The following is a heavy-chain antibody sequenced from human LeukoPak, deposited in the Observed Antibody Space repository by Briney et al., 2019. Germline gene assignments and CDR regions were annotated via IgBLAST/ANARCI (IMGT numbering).Heavy chain of an antibody. CDR1: GVSISSYY. D-gene: IGHD3-10*01. J-gene: IGHJ4*02. V-gene: IGHV4-59*01. CDR2: IYYSGST. CDR3: ARARWFGESHFDY. Sequence: SETLSLTCTVSGVSISSYYWSWLRQPPGKGLEWIGYIYYSGSTNYNPSLKSRVTISVDTSKNQFSLKLSSVTAADTAVYYCARARWFGESHFDYWGQGTLVTVSS.